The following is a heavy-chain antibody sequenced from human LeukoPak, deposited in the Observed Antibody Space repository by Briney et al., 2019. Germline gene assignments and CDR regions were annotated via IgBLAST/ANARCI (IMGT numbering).Heavy chain of an antibody. D-gene: IGHD3-22*01. CDR1: GFTFSSYG. V-gene: IGHV3-30*02. CDR3: TAQGHYYDSSGYNFVDY. CDR2: IRYDGSNK. J-gene: IGHJ4*02. Sequence: GGSLRLSCAASGFTFSSYGMHWVRQAPGKGLEWVAFIRYDGSNKYYADSVKGRFTISRDNSKNTLYLQMNSLKTEDTAVYYCTAQGHYYDSSGYNFVDYWGQGTLVTVSS.